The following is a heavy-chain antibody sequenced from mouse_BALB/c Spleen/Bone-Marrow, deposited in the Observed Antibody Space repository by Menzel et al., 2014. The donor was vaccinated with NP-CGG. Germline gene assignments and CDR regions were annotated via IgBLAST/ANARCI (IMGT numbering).Heavy chain of an antibody. V-gene: IGHV14-3*02. Sequence: EVQLVESGAELVKPGASVKLSCTASGSNIKDTYMHWVKQRPEQGLEWIGRIDPANGNTKYDPKFQGKATITADTSSNTAYLQLSSLTSEDTAVYYCAFYYYGSSLFAYWGQGTLVPVSA. J-gene: IGHJ3*01. CDR3: AFYYYGSSLFAY. CDR1: GSNIKDTY. D-gene: IGHD1-1*01. CDR2: IDPANGNT.